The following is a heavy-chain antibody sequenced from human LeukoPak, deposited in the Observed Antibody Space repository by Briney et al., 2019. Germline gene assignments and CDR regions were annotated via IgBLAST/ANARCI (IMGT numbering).Heavy chain of an antibody. CDR3: ARDLAFQIEKRVWFDP. D-gene: IGHD3-16*01. CDR2: INPSGGST. CDR1: GYTFTSYG. V-gene: IGHV1-46*01. J-gene: IGHJ5*02. Sequence: ASVKVSCKASGYTFTSYGISWVRQAPGQGLEWMGIINPSGGSTSYAQKFQGRVTMTRDTSTSTVYMELSSLRSEDTAVYYCARDLAFQIEKRVWFDPWGQGTLVTVSS.